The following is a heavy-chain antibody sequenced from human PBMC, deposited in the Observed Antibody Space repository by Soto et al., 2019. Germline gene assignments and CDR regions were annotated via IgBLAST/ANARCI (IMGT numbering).Heavy chain of an antibody. CDR1: GDSFSSYY. V-gene: IGHV4-59*01. D-gene: IGHD3-10*01. Sequence: KSSETLSLTCTVSGDSFSSYYWTWIRQPPGKRLEWVAYIFHTGNTNYNPSLKSRVTISVDTSKNQFSLKLRSVTPADTAVYYCAALDGALDYWGPGTLVTVSS. J-gene: IGHJ4*02. CDR3: AALDGALDY. CDR2: IFHTGNT.